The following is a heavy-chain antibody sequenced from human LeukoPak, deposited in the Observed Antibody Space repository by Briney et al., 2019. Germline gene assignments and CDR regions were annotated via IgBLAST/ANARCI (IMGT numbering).Heavy chain of an antibody. CDR2: ISAYNGNT. CDR1: GGTFSSYA. V-gene: IGHV1-18*01. J-gene: IGHJ4*02. Sequence: ASVKVSCKASGGTFSSYAISWVRQAPGQGLEWMGWISAYNGNTNYAQKLQGRVTMTTDTSTSTAYMELRSLRSDDTAVYYCAREYSSGPTDYWGQGTLVTVSS. D-gene: IGHD6-19*01. CDR3: AREYSSGPTDY.